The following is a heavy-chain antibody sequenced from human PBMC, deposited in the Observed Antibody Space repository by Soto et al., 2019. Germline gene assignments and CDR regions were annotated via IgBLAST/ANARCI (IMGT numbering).Heavy chain of an antibody. CDR2: IWYDGSNK. V-gene: IGHV3-33*01. CDR3: ARDRPADVRGWFDY. Sequence: QVQLVESGGGVVQPGRSLRLSCAASGFTFSSYGMHWVRQAPGKGLEWVAVIWYDGSNKYYADSVKGRFTISRDNSKNTLYLQMNSLRAEDTAVYYCARDRPADVRGWFDYWGQGTLVTVSS. CDR1: GFTFSSYG. J-gene: IGHJ5*01. D-gene: IGHD3-10*01.